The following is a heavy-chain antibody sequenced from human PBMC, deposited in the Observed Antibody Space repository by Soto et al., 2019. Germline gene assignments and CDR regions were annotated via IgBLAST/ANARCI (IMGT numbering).Heavy chain of an antibody. CDR1: GGSFSAYY. J-gene: IGHJ4*02. CDR3: ASDGSGSYYNGYYFDY. Sequence: SETLSLTCAVYGGSFSAYYWTWIRQSPGKGLEWIGEIHHSGGPKYNPSLKSRVTISADTSKNQFSLELSSVTAADTAVYYCASDGSGSYYNGYYFDYWGQGTLVTVSS. D-gene: IGHD3-10*01. V-gene: IGHV4-34*01. CDR2: IHHSGGP.